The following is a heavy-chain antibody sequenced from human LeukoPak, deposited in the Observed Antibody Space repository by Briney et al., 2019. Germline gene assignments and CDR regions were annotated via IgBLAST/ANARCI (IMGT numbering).Heavy chain of an antibody. D-gene: IGHD1-26*01. CDR2: FGPEGGEA. CDR1: GYTLTELS. V-gene: IGHV1-24*01. J-gene: IGHJ4*02. Sequence: GASVKVSCKVSGYTLTELSMHWVRQAPGKGLEWMGGFGPEGGEAIYAQKFQGRVTLTEDTSADTTYMELSSLRSDDTAVYYCATVFFSGSYYFDYWGQGTLVTVSS. CDR3: ATVFFSGSYYFDY.